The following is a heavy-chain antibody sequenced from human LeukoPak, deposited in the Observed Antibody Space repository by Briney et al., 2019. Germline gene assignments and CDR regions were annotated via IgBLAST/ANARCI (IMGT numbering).Heavy chain of an antibody. CDR2: IRSKANSYAT. D-gene: IGHD6-19*01. CDR3: TRQAAVAGTFDY. Sequence: HPGGSLRLSCAASGFTFSGSAMHWVRQASGKGLEWVGRIRSKANSYATAYAASVKGRFTISRDDSKNTAYLQMNSLKTEDTAVYYCTRQAAVAGTFDYWGQGTLVTVSS. V-gene: IGHV3-73*01. J-gene: IGHJ4*02. CDR1: GFTFSGSA.